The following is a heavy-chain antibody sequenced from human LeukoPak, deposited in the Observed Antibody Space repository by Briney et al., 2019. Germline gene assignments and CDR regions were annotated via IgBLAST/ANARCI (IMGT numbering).Heavy chain of an antibody. CDR2: IYYSGST. V-gene: IGHV4-59*12. CDR3: ARERSLGYCSDGSCYGDAFDF. Sequence: PSETLSLTCTVSGGSISSYYWSWIRQPPGKGLEWIGYIYYSGSTNYNPSLKSRVTISVDTSKNQFSLKLSSVTAADTAVYYCARERSLGYCSDGSCYGDAFDFWGQGTMVTVSS. J-gene: IGHJ3*01. CDR1: GGSISSYY. D-gene: IGHD2-15*01.